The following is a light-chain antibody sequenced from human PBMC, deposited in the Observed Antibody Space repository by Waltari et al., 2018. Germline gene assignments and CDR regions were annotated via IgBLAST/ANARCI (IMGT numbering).Light chain of an antibody. CDR1: SSDLGSYNY. V-gene: IGLV2-14*01. J-gene: IGLJ1*01. Sequence: QSALTQPASVSGSPGQSIAISCTGTSSDLGSYNYVSWYQQHPGKAPKLLISGVSNRPPGVSDRFSGSKTGNTASLTISGLQAEDEADYYCSSCTTSNTVVFGTGTKVTVL. CDR2: GVS. CDR3: SSCTTSNTVV.